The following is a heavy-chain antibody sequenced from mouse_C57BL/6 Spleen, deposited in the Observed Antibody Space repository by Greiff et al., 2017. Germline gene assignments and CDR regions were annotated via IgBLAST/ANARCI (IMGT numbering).Heavy chain of an antibody. CDR2: FYPGSGSI. CDR1: GYTFTEYT. V-gene: IGHV1-62-2*01. J-gene: IGHJ1*03. CDR3: ARHEWVRRYYYDWYFDV. Sequence: QVQLQQSGAELVKPGASVKLSCKASGYTFTEYTIHWVKQRSGQGLEWIGWFYPGSGSIKYNEKFKDKATLTADKSSSTVYMELSRLTSEDSAVYFCARHEWVRRYYYDWYFDVWGTGTTVTVSS. D-gene: IGHD1-1*01.